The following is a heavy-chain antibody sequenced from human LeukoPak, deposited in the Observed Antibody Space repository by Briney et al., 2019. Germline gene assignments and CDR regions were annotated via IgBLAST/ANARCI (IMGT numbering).Heavy chain of an antibody. CDR3: ARDRYPVYSSSSSYYYMDV. CDR2: IIPIFGTA. J-gene: IGHJ6*03. Sequence: SVKVSCKASGGTFSSYAISWVRQAPGQGLEWRGGIIPIFGTANYAQKFQGRVTITTDESTSTAYMELSSLRSEDTAVYYCARDRYPVYSSSSSYYYMDVWCKGTTVTISS. V-gene: IGHV1-69*05. CDR1: GGTFSSYA. D-gene: IGHD6-6*01.